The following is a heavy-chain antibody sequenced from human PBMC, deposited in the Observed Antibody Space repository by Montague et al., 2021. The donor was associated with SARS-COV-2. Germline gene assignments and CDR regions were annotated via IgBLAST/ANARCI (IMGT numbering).Heavy chain of an antibody. D-gene: IGHD4-11*01. J-gene: IGHJ6*02. CDR2: IYYSGST. CDR1: GGSISSSSYY. V-gene: IGHV4-39*01. Sequence: SETRSLTCTVSGGSISSSSYYWGLIRQPPGKGLEWIGSIYYSGSTYYNPPLKSRVTISVDTSKNQFSLKLSSVTAADTAVYYSARHASYDYSKELYYYYYYGMDVWGQGTTVTVSS. CDR3: ARHASYDYSKELYYYYYYGMDV.